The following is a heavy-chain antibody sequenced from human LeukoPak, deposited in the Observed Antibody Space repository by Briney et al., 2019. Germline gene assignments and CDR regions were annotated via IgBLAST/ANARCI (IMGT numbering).Heavy chain of an antibody. CDR3: ASQKAGTGDY. Sequence: SETLSLTCTVSGGSISSSSYYWGWIRQPPGKGLEWIGSIYYSGSTYYNPSLKSLVTISVDTSKNQFSLKLSSVTAADTAVYYCASQKAGTGDYWGQGTLVTVSS. CDR1: GGSISSSSYY. V-gene: IGHV4-39*01. CDR2: IYYSGST. J-gene: IGHJ4*02. D-gene: IGHD6-19*01.